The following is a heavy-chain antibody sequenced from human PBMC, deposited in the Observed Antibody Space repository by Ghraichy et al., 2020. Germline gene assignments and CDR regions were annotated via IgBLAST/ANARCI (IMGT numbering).Heavy chain of an antibody. J-gene: IGHJ3*02. Sequence: GGSLRLSCEASGLIFSTYWMTWVRQSPGKGLEWVANINQDGREKYYVASVKGRFTISRDNAKKYLYLQMNGMRDEDTAVYYCSSGDICDIWGQGTMVAVS. V-gene: IGHV3-7*03. CDR2: INQDGREK. CDR1: GLIFSTYW. D-gene: IGHD3-10*01. CDR3: SSGDICDI.